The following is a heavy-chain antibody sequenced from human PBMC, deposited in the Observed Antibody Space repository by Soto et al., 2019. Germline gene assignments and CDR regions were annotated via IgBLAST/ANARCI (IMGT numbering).Heavy chain of an antibody. CDR2: ICAYNGNT. Sequence: QVQLVQSGGEVKKPGASVKVSGKASGSTFTSYGISWARQAPGQGLAGMGWICAYNGNTNYAQKLQGRVTMTTDTSTSTAYMELRSLRSDDTAVYYCARDCSGGSCYFFWGQGTLVTVAS. J-gene: IGHJ4*02. V-gene: IGHV1-18*01. CDR3: ARDCSGGSCYFF. CDR1: GSTFTSYG. D-gene: IGHD2-15*01.